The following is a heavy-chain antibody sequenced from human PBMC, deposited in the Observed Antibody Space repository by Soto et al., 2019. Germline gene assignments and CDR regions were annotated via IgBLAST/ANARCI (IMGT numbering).Heavy chain of an antibody. V-gene: IGHV4-39*07. J-gene: IGHJ6*03. CDR1: GGSISSSDFY. CDR2: MYYSGTT. D-gene: IGHD3-3*01. CDR3: ARGRGITILGVVIKGYDYYYMDV. Sequence: SETLSLTCTVSGGSISSSDFYWGWLRQTPGKGLEFIGSMYYSGTTYYNPSLKSRVTISVDTSKNQFSLKLSSVTAADTAVYYCARGRGITILGVVIKGYDYYYMDVWGKGTTVTVSS.